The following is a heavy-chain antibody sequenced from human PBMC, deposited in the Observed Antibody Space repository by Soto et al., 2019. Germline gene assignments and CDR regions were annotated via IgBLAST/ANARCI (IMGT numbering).Heavy chain of an antibody. J-gene: IGHJ4*02. D-gene: IGHD4-17*01. CDR1: GFTFSSYA. Sequence: EVQLLESGGGLVQPGGSLRLSCAASGFTFSSYAMSWVRQAPGKGLEWVSAISGSGGSTYYGDSVKGRFTISRDNSKNTLYLQMNSLRAEDTAVYYCAKDPSDYGDYKGVAYWGQGTLVTVSS. CDR2: ISGSGGST. CDR3: AKDPSDYGDYKGVAY. V-gene: IGHV3-23*01.